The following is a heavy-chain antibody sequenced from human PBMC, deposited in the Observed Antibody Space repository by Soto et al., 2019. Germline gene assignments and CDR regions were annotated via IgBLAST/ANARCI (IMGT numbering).Heavy chain of an antibody. CDR3: ARDGGDCSGGSCYSGFLDAFDI. CDR2: IYYSGST. CDR1: GGSISSGGYY. D-gene: IGHD2-15*01. J-gene: IGHJ3*02. Sequence: QVQLQESGPGLVKPSQTLSLTCTVSGGSISSGGYYWSWIRQHPGKGLEWIGYIYYSGSTYYNPSLKSRVTISVDTSKNQFSLKLSSVTAADTAVYYCARDGGDCSGGSCYSGFLDAFDIWGQGTMVTVSS. V-gene: IGHV4-31*03.